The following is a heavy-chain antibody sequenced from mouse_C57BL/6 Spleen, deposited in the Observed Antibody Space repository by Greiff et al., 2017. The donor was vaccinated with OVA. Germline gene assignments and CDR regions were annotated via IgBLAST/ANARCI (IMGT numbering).Heavy chain of an antibody. Sequence: EVQLQQSGPELVKPGDSVKISCKASGYSFTGYFMNWVMQSHGKSLEWIGRINPYNGDTFYNQKFKGKATLTVDKSSSTAHMELRSLTSEDSAVYYGARWGYDGYYWFAYWGQGTLVTVSA. D-gene: IGHD2-3*01. V-gene: IGHV1-20*01. CDR1: GYSFTGYF. J-gene: IGHJ3*01. CDR2: INPYNGDT. CDR3: ARWGYDGYYWFAY.